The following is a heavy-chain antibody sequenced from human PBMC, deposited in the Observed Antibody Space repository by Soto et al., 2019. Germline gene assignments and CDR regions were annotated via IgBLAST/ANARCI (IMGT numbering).Heavy chain of an antibody. CDR1: GGTFSSYA. Sequence: QVQLVQSGAEVKKPGSSVKVSCKASGGTFSSYAISWVRQAPGQGLEWMGGIIPIFGTANYAQKFQGRVTITADKSTSTAYMELSSLRSEDTAVYYCARDLLFYSSGGHNWFDPWGQGTLVTVSS. J-gene: IGHJ5*02. CDR3: ARDLLFYSSGGHNWFDP. V-gene: IGHV1-69*06. D-gene: IGHD6-25*01. CDR2: IIPIFGTA.